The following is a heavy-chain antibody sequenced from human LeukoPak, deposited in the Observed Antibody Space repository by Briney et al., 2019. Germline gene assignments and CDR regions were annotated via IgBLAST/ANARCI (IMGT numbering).Heavy chain of an antibody. CDR3: ARFRSTRDWYFDL. CDR2: IKQDGSEK. V-gene: IGHV3-7*01. Sequence: GGSLRLSCAASGFTFSSYWMSGVRQAPGKGLEGVANIKQDGSEKYYVDSVKGRFTISRDNAKNSVYLQMNSLRAEDTAVYYCARFRSTRDWYFDLWGRGTLVTVSS. CDR1: GFTFSSYW. J-gene: IGHJ2*01.